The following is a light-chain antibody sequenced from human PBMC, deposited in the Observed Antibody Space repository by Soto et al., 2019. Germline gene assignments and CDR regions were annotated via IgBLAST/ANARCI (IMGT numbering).Light chain of an antibody. CDR3: AAWDDSMNGRV. J-gene: IGLJ1*01. V-gene: IGLV1-44*01. CDR1: SSNIRSNT. CDR2: SGN. Sequence: QSVLTQPPSASGTPGQRGTISCSGSSSNIRSNTVNWYQHLPGTAPKLLIYSGNQRPSGVPARFSGSKSGTSASLAISGLQSEDEADYYCAAWDDSMNGRVFGTGTKVTVL.